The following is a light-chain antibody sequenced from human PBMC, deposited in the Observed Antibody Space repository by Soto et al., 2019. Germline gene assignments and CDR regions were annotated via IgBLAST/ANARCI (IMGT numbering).Light chain of an antibody. CDR3: SSYTTSSTLV. J-gene: IGLJ1*01. V-gene: IGLV2-14*03. CDR1: SSDVGGYNF. CDR2: EVS. Sequence: QSALTQPASVFGSPGQSITISCTGTSSDVGGYNFVSWYQQHPGKAPKLMIYEVSSRPSGVSNRFSGSESGNTASLTISGLQPEDEADYYCSSYTTSSTLVFGTGTKVTVL.